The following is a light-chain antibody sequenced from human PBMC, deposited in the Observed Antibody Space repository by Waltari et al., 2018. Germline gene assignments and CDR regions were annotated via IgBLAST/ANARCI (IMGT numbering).Light chain of an antibody. J-gene: IGLJ1*01. V-gene: IGLV2-14*03. CDR2: YVS. CDR3: SSYSTSLTPYV. Sequence: HSALTQPASVSGSPGHAITSSLPGTSSDVDGYNQVARYQHHPAKAPKVMFYYVSSRPSGVSNRFFGSKSGNTASLTISGLQDEDEAVYFCSSYSTSLTPYVFGPGTKVTVL. CDR1: SSDVDGYNQ.